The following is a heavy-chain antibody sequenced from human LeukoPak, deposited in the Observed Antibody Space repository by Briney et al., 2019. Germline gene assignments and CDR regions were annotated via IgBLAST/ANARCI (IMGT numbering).Heavy chain of an antibody. J-gene: IGHJ4*02. CDR1: GGSISSYY. CDR3: ARTYSGSPFDY. D-gene: IGHD1-26*01. V-gene: IGHV4-4*07. CDR2: IYASGST. Sequence: SSETLSLTCTVSGGSISSYYWSWIRQPAGKGLEWIGRIYASGSTYYNPSLKSRVTMSVDTSKNQFSLKLSSVTAADTAVYYCARTYSGSPFDYWGQGTLVTVSS.